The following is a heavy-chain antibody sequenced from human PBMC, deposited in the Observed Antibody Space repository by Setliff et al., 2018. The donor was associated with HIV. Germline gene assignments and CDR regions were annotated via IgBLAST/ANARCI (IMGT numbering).Heavy chain of an antibody. D-gene: IGHD2-21*02. CDR3: ARQGNIVVVTSFDY. Sequence: SETLSLTCTVSGGSIDHYYWSWIRQPAGKGLEWIGRLYSRGSTTYNPSLRSRATMSADTSKNLFSLKLRSVTAADTAVYYCARQGNIVVVTSFDYWGQGTLVTVSS. CDR1: GGSIDHYY. CDR2: LYSRGST. V-gene: IGHV4-4*07. J-gene: IGHJ4*02.